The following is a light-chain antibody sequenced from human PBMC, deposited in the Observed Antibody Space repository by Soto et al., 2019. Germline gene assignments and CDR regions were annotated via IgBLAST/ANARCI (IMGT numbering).Light chain of an antibody. Sequence: DIQMTQSPSSLSVSVGDRVAITCRASQGISNHLAWYQWKPEQVPKLLIFAASSLQLGVPSRFSGSGSGTDFTLTISGLQPEDVAAYYCQKYNTAPYTFGQGTKLESK. CDR2: AAS. CDR1: QGISNH. J-gene: IGKJ2*01. V-gene: IGKV1-27*01. CDR3: QKYNTAPYT.